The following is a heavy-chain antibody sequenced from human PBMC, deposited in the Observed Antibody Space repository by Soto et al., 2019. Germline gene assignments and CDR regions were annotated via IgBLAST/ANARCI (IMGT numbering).Heavy chain of an antibody. CDR3: ATTMVRGVTRYYYYYGMDV. Sequence: QEQLQQWGAGLLKPSETLSLTCAVYGGSFSGYYWSWIRQPPGKGLEWIGEINHSGSTNYNPSLKSRVTISVDTSKNQFSLKLSSVTAADTAVYYCATTMVRGVTRYYYYYGMDVWGQGTTVTVSS. V-gene: IGHV4-34*01. J-gene: IGHJ6*02. CDR2: INHSGST. CDR1: GGSFSGYY. D-gene: IGHD3-10*01.